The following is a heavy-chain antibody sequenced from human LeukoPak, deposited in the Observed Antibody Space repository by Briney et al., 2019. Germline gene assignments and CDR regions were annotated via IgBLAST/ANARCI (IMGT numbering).Heavy chain of an antibody. CDR1: GFTFSNYS. V-gene: IGHV3-48*01. CDR3: ARGGSYLSAFDI. CDR2: IRSSSSTI. J-gene: IGHJ3*02. Sequence: AGGSLRLSCEASGFTFSNYSMNWVRQAPGKGLEWVSYIRSSSSTIYYADSVKGRFTISRDNSKNTLYLQMNSLRAEDTAVYYCARGGSYLSAFDIWGQGTMVTVSS. D-gene: IGHD1-26*01.